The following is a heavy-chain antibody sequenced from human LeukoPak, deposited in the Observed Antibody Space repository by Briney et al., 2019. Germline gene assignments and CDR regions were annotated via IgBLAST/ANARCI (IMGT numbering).Heavy chain of an antibody. V-gene: IGHV3-30*02. CDR2: IRYDGSNK. CDR3: SFGRFGELALGY. J-gene: IGHJ4*02. D-gene: IGHD3-10*01. CDR1: GFIFSRYG. Sequence: PGGSLRLSCAASGFIFSRYGMHWVRQAPGKGLEWVAFIRYDGSNKYYADSVKGRFTISRDNSKNTLYLQINSLRTEDTAVYYCSFGRFGELALGYWGQGTLVTVSS.